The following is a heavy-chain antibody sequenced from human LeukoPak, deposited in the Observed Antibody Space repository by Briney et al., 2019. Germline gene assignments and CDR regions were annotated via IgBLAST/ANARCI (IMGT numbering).Heavy chain of an antibody. Sequence: QTGGFRRLSCSASGFSFSSYAMHWVRQAAGKGLESVSAISSCGGSTYYAASVKGRFTISRDNSRNPLHLTMSSMRLEDTAVYYCVKDSRSGSYFDYWGQGTLVTVSS. CDR3: VKDSRSGSYFDY. J-gene: IGHJ4*02. D-gene: IGHD3-10*01. V-gene: IGHV3-64D*06. CDR1: GFSFSSYA. CDR2: ISSCGGST.